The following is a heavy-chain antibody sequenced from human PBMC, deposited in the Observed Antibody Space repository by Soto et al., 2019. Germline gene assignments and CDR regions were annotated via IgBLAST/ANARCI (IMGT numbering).Heavy chain of an antibody. CDR1: GYSFTSYW. J-gene: IGHJ6*02. Sequence: PGESLKISCKGSGYSFTSYWIGWVRQMPGKGLEWMGIIYPGDSDTRYSPSFQGQVTISADKSISTAYLQWSSLEASDTAMYYCARSRYSYGFYYYYGMDVWGQGTTVTVSS. CDR2: IYPGDSDT. CDR3: ARSRYSYGFYYYYGMDV. D-gene: IGHD5-18*01. V-gene: IGHV5-51*01.